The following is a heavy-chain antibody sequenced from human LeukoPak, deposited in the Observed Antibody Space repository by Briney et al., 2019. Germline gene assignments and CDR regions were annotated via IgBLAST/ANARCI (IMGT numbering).Heavy chain of an antibody. CDR1: GFSVSSNY. Sequence: PGGSLRLSCAASGFSVSSNYMTWVRQAPGKGLECVSVIYGGGNTYYADSVGGRFTISRDTSKNTLYLQINSLRVEDTAVYYCIVFGDSNHWGQGTLVTVSS. CDR2: IYGGGNT. CDR3: IVFGDSNH. D-gene: IGHD4-17*01. J-gene: IGHJ5*02. V-gene: IGHV3-53*01.